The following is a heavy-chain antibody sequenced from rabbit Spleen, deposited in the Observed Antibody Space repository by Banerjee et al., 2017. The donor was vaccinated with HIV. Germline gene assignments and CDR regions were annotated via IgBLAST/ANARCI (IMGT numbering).Heavy chain of an antibody. D-gene: IGHD7-1*01. Sequence: QEQLVESGGGLVKPEGSLTLTCKASGFSFNSGYDMCWVRQAPGKGLEWIACSYAGSSGSTYSAIWAKGRFTIPKTSSTTMTLQMTSLTVADTATYFCARDTGTSFSTYGMDLWGPGTLVTVS. J-gene: IGHJ6*01. CDR1: GFSFNSGYD. CDR3: ARDTGTSFSTYGMDL. CDR2: SYAGSSGST. V-gene: IGHV1S45*01.